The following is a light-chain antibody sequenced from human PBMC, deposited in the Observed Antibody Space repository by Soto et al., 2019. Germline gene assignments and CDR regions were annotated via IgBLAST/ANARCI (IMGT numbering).Light chain of an antibody. Sequence: DIQMTQSPSSLSASVGARVSITCQVSQDIGTSLSWFQHKPGRAPKLLIYGASYLETGVPSRFRGSGSGTDFTFTITSLQPEDIATYYCQHYNNLPPFTFGPGTIVDIK. CDR2: GAS. V-gene: IGKV1-33*01. J-gene: IGKJ3*01. CDR3: QHYNNLPPFT. CDR1: QDIGTS.